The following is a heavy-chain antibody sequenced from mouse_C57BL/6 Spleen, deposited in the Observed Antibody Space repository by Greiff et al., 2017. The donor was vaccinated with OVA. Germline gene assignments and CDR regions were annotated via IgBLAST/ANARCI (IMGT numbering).Heavy chain of an antibody. V-gene: IGHV1-50*01. J-gene: IGHJ4*01. CDR2: IDPSDSYT. CDR3: AGLSSMDY. CDR1: GYTFTSYW. Sequence: VQLQESGAELVKPGASVKLSCKASGYTFTSYWMQWVKQRPGQGLEWIGEIDPSDSYTNYNQKFKGKATLTVDTSSSTAYMQLSSLTSEDSAVYYCAGLSSMDYWGQGTSVTVSS.